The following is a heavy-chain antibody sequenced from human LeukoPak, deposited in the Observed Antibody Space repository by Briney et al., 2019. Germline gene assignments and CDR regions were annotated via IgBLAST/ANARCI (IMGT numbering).Heavy chain of an antibody. D-gene: IGHD1-26*01. CDR2: IKQDGSEK. J-gene: IGHJ4*02. CDR1: GFTFRSYW. Sequence: GGSLRLSCAASGFTFRSYWMSWVRQAPGKGLERVANIKQDGSEKYYVDSVKGRFTISRDNAKNTLLLQMNSLRAEDTAVYYCVRDGVGAPPFDYWGQGVLVTVSS. V-gene: IGHV3-7*01. CDR3: VRDGVGAPPFDY.